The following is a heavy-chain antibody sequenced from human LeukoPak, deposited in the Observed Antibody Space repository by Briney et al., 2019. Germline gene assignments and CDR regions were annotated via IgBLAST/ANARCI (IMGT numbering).Heavy chain of an antibody. CDR1: GFTFSSYW. CDR3: ARDLSLYCSGGSCYSLNY. CDR2: INTDGSST. V-gene: IGHV3-74*01. J-gene: IGHJ4*02. Sequence: GRSLRLSCAASGFTFSSYWMHWVRQAPGKGLVWVSRINTDGSSTSYADSVKGRFTISRDNAKNSLYLQMNSLRAEDTAVYYCARDLSLYCSGGSCYSLNYWGQGTLVTVSS. D-gene: IGHD2-15*01.